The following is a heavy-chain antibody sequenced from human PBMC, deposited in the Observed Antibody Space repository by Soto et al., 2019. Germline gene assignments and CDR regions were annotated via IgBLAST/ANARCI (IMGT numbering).Heavy chain of an antibody. CDR2: IYYSGST. J-gene: IGHJ4*02. Sequence: QLQLQESGPGLVKPSETLSLTCTVSGGSISSSSYYWGWIRQPPGKGLEWIGSIYYSGSTYYNPSLKSRVTISVDTSKNQFSLKLSSVTAADTAVYYCARHWPGYSSGWYGRNFDYWGQGTLVTVSS. CDR3: ARHWPGYSSGWYGRNFDY. CDR1: GGSISSSSYY. D-gene: IGHD6-19*01. V-gene: IGHV4-39*01.